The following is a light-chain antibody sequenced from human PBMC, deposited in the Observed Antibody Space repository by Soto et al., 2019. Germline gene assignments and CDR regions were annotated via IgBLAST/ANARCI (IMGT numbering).Light chain of an antibody. Sequence: SYELTQPPSVSVAPGKTAKITWGGKKIESEGVHWYQQKPGQAPVLLIYYDSDRPSEIPERFSGSNSGNTATLTIRRIEVGDEADYYCQVWDDSGDHVIFGGGTKLTVL. CDR3: QVWDDSGDHVI. CDR2: YDS. CDR1: KIESEG. V-gene: IGLV3-21*04. J-gene: IGLJ2*01.